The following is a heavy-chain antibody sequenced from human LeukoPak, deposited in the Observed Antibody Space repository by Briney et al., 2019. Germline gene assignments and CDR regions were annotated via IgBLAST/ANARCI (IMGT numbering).Heavy chain of an antibody. CDR3: ARRKGYFGGSGDNYYLDL. V-gene: IGHV3-7*01. CDR2: IKFDGSQT. J-gene: IGHJ6*03. CDR1: DFSFSNYW. D-gene: IGHD3-10*01. Sequence: GGSLILSCTASDFSFSNYWMTWVRQAPGKGLEGVANIKFDGSQTYYVDSGKGRFTGSRDNAKDSLYLLTNTMRADATAVYYCARRKGYFGGSGDNYYLDLWGKGTPVSVSS.